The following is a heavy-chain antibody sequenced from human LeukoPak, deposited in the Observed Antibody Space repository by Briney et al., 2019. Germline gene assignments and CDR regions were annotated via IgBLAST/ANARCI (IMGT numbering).Heavy chain of an antibody. V-gene: IGHV3-15*01. CDR1: GFTFSNAW. CDR3: YTDIVTVPAPDY. J-gene: IGHJ4*02. Sequence: GGSLRLSCAASGFTFSNAWMSWVRQAPGKGLEWVGRIKSKTDGGTTDYAAPVKGRFTISRDSSKTTLYLQMNSLRAEDTAVYYCYTDIVTVPAPDYWGQGALVTVSS. D-gene: IGHD2-2*01. CDR2: IKSKTDGGTT.